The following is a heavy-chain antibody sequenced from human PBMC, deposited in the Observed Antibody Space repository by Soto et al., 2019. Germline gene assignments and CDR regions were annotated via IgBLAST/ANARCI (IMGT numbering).Heavy chain of an antibody. CDR1: GYNFFTYA. J-gene: IGHJ1*01. V-gene: IGHV1-18*01. CDR3: ARDVWFGEVSPFQH. Sequence: QVELVQSGAEVKTPGASVKVSCKTSGYNFFTYALSWVRQAPGQGLEWIGWISAYNGTLKYAQKFQDRVTLTTDTSTNTAYMEMRGLRSDDTAVYFCARDVWFGEVSPFQHWGQGTPVTVSS. CDR2: ISAYNGTL. D-gene: IGHD3-10*01.